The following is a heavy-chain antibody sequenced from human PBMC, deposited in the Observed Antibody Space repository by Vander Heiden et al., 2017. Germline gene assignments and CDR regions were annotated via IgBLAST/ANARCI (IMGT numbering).Heavy chain of an antibody. D-gene: IGHD2-15*01. CDR3: ARDLEYCSGGSCYSGNWFDP. Sequence: QVQLQESGPGLVKPSQTLSLTCTVSGGPISSGGYYWGWIRQHPGKGLEWIGYVYYSGSTYYNPSLKSRVTISVDTSKNQFSLKLSSVTAADTAVYYCARDLEYCSGGSCYSGNWFDPWGQGTLVTVSS. CDR1: GGPISSGGYY. V-gene: IGHV4-31*03. J-gene: IGHJ5*02. CDR2: VYYSGST.